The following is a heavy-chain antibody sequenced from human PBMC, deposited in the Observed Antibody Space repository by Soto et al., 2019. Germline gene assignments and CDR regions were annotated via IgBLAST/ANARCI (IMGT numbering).Heavy chain of an antibody. Sequence: QVQLVQSGAEVKKPGASVKVSCKSSGYTFSMSGISWVRQAPGQGLEWMGWISGYNGKTNYEQKFQDRVTMTTDTSTTLANMALRRLRSDDTAVYYCAREAPRPYYYYGMDVWGQGTTVTVSS. J-gene: IGHJ6*02. CDR2: ISGYNGKT. V-gene: IGHV1-18*01. CDR3: AREAPRPYYYYGMDV. CDR1: GYTFSMSG.